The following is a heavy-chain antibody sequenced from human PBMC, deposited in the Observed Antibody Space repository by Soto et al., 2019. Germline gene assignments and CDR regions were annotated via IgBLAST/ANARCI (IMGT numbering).Heavy chain of an antibody. D-gene: IGHD2-15*01. V-gene: IGHV4-59*08. CDR1: GGSISSYF. CDR3: ARHDKYCSGGTCSSVWFDP. Sequence: SETLSLTCTVSGGSISSYFWSWIRQPPGKGLEWIGYISYSGSTNYNPSLKSRVTMSVDTSKNQFSLKLSSVTAADTAVYYCARHDKYCSGGTCSSVWFDPWGQGTPVTAPQ. J-gene: IGHJ5*02. CDR2: ISYSGST.